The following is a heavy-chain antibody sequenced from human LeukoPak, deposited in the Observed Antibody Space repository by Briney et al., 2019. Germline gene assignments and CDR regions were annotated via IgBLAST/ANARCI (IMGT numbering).Heavy chain of an antibody. D-gene: IGHD3-10*01. CDR2: IYYNGST. Sequence: TSETLSLTCTVSGASISSYYWSWIRQPPGKGLEWIGYIYYNGSTNKNPSLKSRVTISADTSKNQFSLKVNSVTAADTAVYYCARVGLLDGILDVWDKGTTVTVSS. CDR3: ARVGLLDGILDV. J-gene: IGHJ6*04. CDR1: GASISSYY. V-gene: IGHV4-59*01.